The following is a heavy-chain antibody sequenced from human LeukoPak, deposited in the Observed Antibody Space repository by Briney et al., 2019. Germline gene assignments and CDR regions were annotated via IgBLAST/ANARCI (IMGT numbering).Heavy chain of an antibody. CDR3: ARGMVRGRRMDV. CDR2: INHSGST. Sequence: SETLSLTCAVYGGSFSGYYWSLIRQPPGKGLEWIGEINHSGSTNYNPSLKSRVTISVDTSKNQFSLKLCSVTAADTAVYYCARGMVRGRRMDVWGKGTTVTVSS. V-gene: IGHV4-34*01. D-gene: IGHD3-10*01. CDR1: GGSFSGYY. J-gene: IGHJ6*04.